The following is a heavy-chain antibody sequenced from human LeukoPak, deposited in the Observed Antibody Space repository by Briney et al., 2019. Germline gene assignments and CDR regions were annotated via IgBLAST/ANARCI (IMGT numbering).Heavy chain of an antibody. CDR3: AAAGYYYMDV. V-gene: IGHV1-69*05. CDR2: IIPIFGTA. CDR1: GCTFSSYA. J-gene: IGHJ6*03. Sequence: GSSVKVSCKASGCTFSSYAISWVRQAPGQGLEWMGGIIPIFGTANYAQKFQGRVTITTDESTSTAYMELSSLRSEDTAVYYCAAAGYYYMDVWGKGTTVTVSS.